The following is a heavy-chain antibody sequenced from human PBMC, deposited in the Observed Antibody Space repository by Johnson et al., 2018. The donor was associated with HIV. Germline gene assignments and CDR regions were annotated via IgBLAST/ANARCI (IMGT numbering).Heavy chain of an antibody. CDR1: GFTFSSYA. Sequence: QVQLVESGGGVVQPGRSLRLSCAASGFTFSSYAMHWVRQAPGKGLEWVAVISYDGSNKYYADSVKGRFTISRDNSKNTLYLQMNSLRAEDTAVYYCARTNGYYGSGRGSLFYFDIWGQGTMVTVSS. CDR3: ARTNGYYGSGRGSLFYFDI. D-gene: IGHD3-10*01. CDR2: ISYDGSNK. J-gene: IGHJ3*02. V-gene: IGHV3-30*04.